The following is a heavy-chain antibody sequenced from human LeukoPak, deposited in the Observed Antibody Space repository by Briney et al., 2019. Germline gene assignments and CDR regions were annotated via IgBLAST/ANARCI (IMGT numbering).Heavy chain of an antibody. V-gene: IGHV3-30-3*01. D-gene: IGHD6-19*01. J-gene: IGHJ4*02. CDR1: GFTFSSYA. CDR2: ISYDGSNK. CDR3: AREPVAGPDY. Sequence: GGSLRLSCAASGFTFSSYAMHWVRQAPGKGLEWVAVISYDGSNKYYADSVEGRFTISRDNSKNTLYLQMNSLIAEDTAVYYCAREPVAGPDYWGQGTLVTVSS.